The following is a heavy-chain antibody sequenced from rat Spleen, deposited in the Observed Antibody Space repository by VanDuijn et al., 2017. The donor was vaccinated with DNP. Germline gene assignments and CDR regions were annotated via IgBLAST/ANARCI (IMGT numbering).Heavy chain of an antibody. CDR1: GFTFSDYY. Sequence: EVLLVESDGGLVQPGRSLKLSCAVSGFTFSDYYMAWVRQAPGKGLDWIGQINKDSSTMNYTPSLKDKFTISRDNAQNTLYLQMSKLGSEDTAIYYCAKGPNYGGWSDYFDYWGPGTMVTVSS. CDR2: INKDSSTM. D-gene: IGHD1-11*01. J-gene: IGHJ1*01. V-gene: IGHV4-2*01. CDR3: AKGPNYGGWSDYFDY.